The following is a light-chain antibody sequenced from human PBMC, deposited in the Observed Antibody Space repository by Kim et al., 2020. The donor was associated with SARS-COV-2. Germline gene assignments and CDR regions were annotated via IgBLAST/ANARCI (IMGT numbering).Light chain of an antibody. CDR2: AAS. CDR3: QQSYSTPYT. CDR1: RSISSY. J-gene: IGKJ2*01. Sequence: DIQMTQSPSSLSASVGDRVTITCRASRSISSYLNWYQQKPGKAPKLLIYAASSLQSGVPSRFSGSGSRTDFTLTISSLQPEDVATYYCQQSYSTPYTFGQGTKLEI. V-gene: IGKV1-39*01.